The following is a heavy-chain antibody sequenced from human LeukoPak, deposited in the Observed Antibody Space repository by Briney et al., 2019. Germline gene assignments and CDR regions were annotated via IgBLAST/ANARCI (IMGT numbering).Heavy chain of an antibody. CDR3: ARARLTYDFWSGYFDY. V-gene: IGHV3-13*01. CDR1: GFTFSSYD. D-gene: IGHD3-3*01. J-gene: IGHJ4*02. Sequence: GGSLRLSCAASGFTFSSYDMHWVRQATGKGLERVSAIGTAGDTYYPGSVKGRFTISRENAKNSLYLQMNSLRAGDTAVYYCARARLTYDFWSGYFDYWGQGTLVTVSS. CDR2: IGTAGDT.